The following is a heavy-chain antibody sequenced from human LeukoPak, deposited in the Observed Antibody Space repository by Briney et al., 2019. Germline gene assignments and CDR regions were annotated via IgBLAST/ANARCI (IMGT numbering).Heavy chain of an antibody. D-gene: IGHD2-15*01. V-gene: IGHV3-74*01. Sequence: GGSLRLSCAASGFTFSTYWMHWVRQAPGKGLVWVSGINSDGSSTSYADSVKGRFTISRDNAKNTLFLQMNSLRAEDTAVYYCARVAYSYGLLDYWGQGTLVTVSS. CDR2: INSDGSST. J-gene: IGHJ4*02. CDR3: ARVAYSYGLLDY. CDR1: GFTFSTYW.